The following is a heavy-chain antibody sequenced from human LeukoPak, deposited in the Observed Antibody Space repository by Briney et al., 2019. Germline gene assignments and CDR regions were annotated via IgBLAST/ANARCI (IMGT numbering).Heavy chain of an antibody. CDR2: IYSSGST. J-gene: IGHJ5*02. D-gene: IGHD1-7*01. CDR1: GFTVNSNY. CDR3: ARDDGLELQWFDP. V-gene: IGHV3-53*01. Sequence: QPGGSLRLSCAASGFTVNSNYMSWVRQAPGKGLEWVSVIYSSGSTYYADSVKGRFSISRDNSKNTVYIQMNSLRAEDTAVYYCARDDGLELQWFDPWGQGTLVTVSS.